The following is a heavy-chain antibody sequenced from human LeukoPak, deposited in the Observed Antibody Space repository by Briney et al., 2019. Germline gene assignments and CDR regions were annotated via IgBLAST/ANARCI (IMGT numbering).Heavy chain of an antibody. J-gene: IGHJ4*02. CDR1: GGSFSGYY. CDR2: INHSGST. D-gene: IGHD5-24*01. Sequence: SETLSLTCAVYGGSFSGYYWSWIRQPPGKGLEWIGEINHSGSTNYNPSLKSRVTISVDTSKNQFSLKLSSVTAADTAVYYCARGSGYNGTAYWGQGTLVTVSS. V-gene: IGHV4-34*01. CDR3: ARGSGYNGTAY.